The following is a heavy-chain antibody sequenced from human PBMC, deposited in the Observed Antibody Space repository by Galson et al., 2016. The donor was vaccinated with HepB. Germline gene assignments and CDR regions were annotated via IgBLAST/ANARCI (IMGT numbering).Heavy chain of an antibody. D-gene: IGHD1-26*01. Sequence: SLRLSCAASGFTFSSYSMSWVRQAPGKGLEWVSAISGSGDRTYYTDSVKGRFTISRDNSKNPLYLQMSSLRAEDTAVYYCTKEGLKSYAQLWGQGTLVTVSS. V-gene: IGHV3-23*01. CDR1: GFTFSSYS. CDR3: TKEGLKSYAQL. CDR2: ISGSGDRT. J-gene: IGHJ4*02.